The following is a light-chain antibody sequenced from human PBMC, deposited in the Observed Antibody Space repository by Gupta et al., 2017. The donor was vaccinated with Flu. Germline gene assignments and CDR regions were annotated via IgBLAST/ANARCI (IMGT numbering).Light chain of an antibody. CDR1: QIISTR. J-gene: IGKJ3*01. CDR2: KAS. Sequence: IQMTQSPSTLSASVGARVTITCRASQIISTRLAWYQQKPGKAPNLLIHKASSLESGVPSRFSGSGSGTEFTLIISSLQPDDVATYYCQQYESNPFNLGPGTKVEIK. V-gene: IGKV1-5*03. CDR3: QQYESNPFN.